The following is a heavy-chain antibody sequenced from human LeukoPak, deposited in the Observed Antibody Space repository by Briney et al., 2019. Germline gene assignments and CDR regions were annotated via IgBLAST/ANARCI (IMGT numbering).Heavy chain of an antibody. CDR2: IIPIFGTA. V-gene: IGHV1-69*05. Sequence: ASVKVSRKASGGTFSSYAISWVRQAPGQGLEWMGRIIPIFGTANYAQKFQGRVTITTDESTSTAYMELSSLRSEDTAVYYCARAYYYGSGSSVPFDYWGQGTLVTVSS. CDR3: ARAYYYGSGSSVPFDY. J-gene: IGHJ4*02. D-gene: IGHD3-10*01. CDR1: GGTFSSYA.